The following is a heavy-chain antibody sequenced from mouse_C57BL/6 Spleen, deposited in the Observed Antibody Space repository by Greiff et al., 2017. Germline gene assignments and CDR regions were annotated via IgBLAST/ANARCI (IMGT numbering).Heavy chain of an antibody. CDR1: GYAFSSSW. CDR3: ARSGAVVATPFAY. V-gene: IGHV1-82*01. J-gene: IGHJ3*01. Sequence: VQLQQSGPELVKPGASVKISCKASGYAFSSSWMNWVKQRPGKGLEWIGRIYPGDGDTNYNGTFKGKATLTADKSSSTAYMQLSSLTSEDSAVYFCARSGAVVATPFAYWGQGTLVTVSA. CDR2: IYPGDGDT. D-gene: IGHD1-1*02.